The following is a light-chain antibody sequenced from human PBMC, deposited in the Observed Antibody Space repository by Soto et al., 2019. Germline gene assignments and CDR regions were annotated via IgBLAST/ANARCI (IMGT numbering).Light chain of an antibody. J-gene: IGKJ4*01. Sequence: DMEMTQSPSSLSASVGDRVTITCRASQSISNYLNWYQHKPGKVPKLLIYAASSLQSGVPTRFSGSGSGTHFTLTINSLQPEDVTTYYCQQRYGTPLTFGGGTKIEIK. CDR3: QQRYGTPLT. V-gene: IGKV1-39*01. CDR1: QSISNY. CDR2: AAS.